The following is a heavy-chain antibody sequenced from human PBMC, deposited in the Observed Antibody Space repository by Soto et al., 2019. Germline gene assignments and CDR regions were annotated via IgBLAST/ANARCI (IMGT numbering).Heavy chain of an antibody. D-gene: IGHD2-21*01. V-gene: IGHV3-11*01. J-gene: IGHJ4*02. CDR2: ISSGGNTI. CDR3: ARRLFLDV. Sequence: QMQLVESGGNLVKPGGSLRLSCSGSGFSFGDYYMNWIRKAAGKGLEWVSYISSGGNTISYSDSVKGRFTISRDNAKKSVYLEMDSLRPEDTAVYYCARRLFLDVWGQGTLVTVSS. CDR1: GFSFGDYY.